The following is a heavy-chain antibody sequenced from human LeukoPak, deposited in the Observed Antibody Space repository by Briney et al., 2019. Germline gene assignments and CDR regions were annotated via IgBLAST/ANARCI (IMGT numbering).Heavy chain of an antibody. CDR2: IIPIFGTA. Sequence: SMKVSCKASGGTFSSYAISWVRQAPGQGLEWMGGIIPIFGTANYAQKFQGRVTITADESTSTAYMELSSLRSEDTAVYYCARGSPYYDILTGYELDPWGQGTLVTVSS. D-gene: IGHD3-9*01. CDR3: ARGSPYYDILTGYELDP. CDR1: GGTFSSYA. J-gene: IGHJ5*02. V-gene: IGHV1-69*13.